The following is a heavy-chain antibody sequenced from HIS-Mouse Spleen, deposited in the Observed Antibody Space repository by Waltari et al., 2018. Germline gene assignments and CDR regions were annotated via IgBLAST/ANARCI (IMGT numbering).Heavy chain of an antibody. J-gene: IGHJ4*02. CDR2: ISYDGSNK. CDR1: GSTFSSFA. Sequence: QVQLVESGGGVVQPGRSLRLSCAASGSTFSSFAMHWVRQAPGKGLEWVAVISYDGSNKYYADSVKGRFTISRDNSKNTLYLQMNSLRAEDTAVYYCAKDRGSPLYFDYWGQGTLVTVSS. V-gene: IGHV3-30*18. CDR3: AKDRGSPLYFDY. D-gene: IGHD1-26*01.